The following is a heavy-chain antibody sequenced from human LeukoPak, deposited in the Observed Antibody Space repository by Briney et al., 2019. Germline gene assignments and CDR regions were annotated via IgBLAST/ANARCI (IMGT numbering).Heavy chain of an antibody. CDR3: ARVEITMVRGPDRVDY. J-gene: IGHJ4*02. Sequence: ASVKVSCKASGYTFTSYGISWVRQAPGQGLEWMGWISAYNGNTNYAQKLQGRVTRTTDTSTSTAYMELRSLRSDDTAVYYCARVEITMVRGPDRVDYWGQGTLVTVSS. CDR2: ISAYNGNT. V-gene: IGHV1-18*04. CDR1: GYTFTSYG. D-gene: IGHD3-10*01.